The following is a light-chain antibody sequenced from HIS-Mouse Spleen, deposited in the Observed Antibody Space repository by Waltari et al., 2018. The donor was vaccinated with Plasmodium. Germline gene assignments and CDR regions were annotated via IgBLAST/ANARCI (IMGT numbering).Light chain of an antibody. Sequence: SSELTQDPAVSVALGQTVRITCQGDSLRSYYASWYQQKPGQAPLLVIYVKNTRPSGIPDRFSGSSSGNTASLTITGAQAEDEADYYCNSRDSSGNHWVFGGGTKLTVL. CDR2: VKN. CDR3: NSRDSSGNHWV. V-gene: IGLV3-19*01. CDR1: SLRSYY. J-gene: IGLJ3*02.